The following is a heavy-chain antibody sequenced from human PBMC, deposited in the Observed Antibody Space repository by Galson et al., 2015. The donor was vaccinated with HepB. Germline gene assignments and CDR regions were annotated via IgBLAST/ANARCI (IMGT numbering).Heavy chain of an antibody. D-gene: IGHD1-26*01. J-gene: IGHJ4*02. Sequence: SLRLSCAASGYTFSNYAMAWVRQAPGKGLEWVSILSNSGDATYYTDSVKGRFTISRDNSKNTLYLQMNTLRADDTALYYCAKGFLPSGTYIDYWGQVTLFTVYS. CDR3: AKGFLPSGTYIDY. CDR1: GYTFSNYA. CDR2: LSNSGDAT. V-gene: IGHV3-23*01.